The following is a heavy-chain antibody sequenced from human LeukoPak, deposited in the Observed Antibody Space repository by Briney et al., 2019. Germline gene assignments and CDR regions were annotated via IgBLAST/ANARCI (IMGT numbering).Heavy chain of an antibody. D-gene: IGHD3-16*01. Sequence: ASVKVSCKASGYHFTNYYIHWVRQAPGQGLEWMGLLNPSGGSTVYAQKFQRRVAMTRDMSTSTVYMEVSSLRSEDTAVYYCVTMITSGGVSYFDYWGQGTLVTVSS. CDR1: GYHFTNYY. CDR2: LNPSGGST. CDR3: VTMITSGGVSYFDY. V-gene: IGHV1-46*01. J-gene: IGHJ4*02.